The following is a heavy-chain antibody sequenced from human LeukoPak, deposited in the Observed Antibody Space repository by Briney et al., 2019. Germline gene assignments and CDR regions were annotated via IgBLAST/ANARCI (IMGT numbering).Heavy chain of an antibody. CDR3: AKDLVYYDFWSGLTTYYFDY. CDR1: GFTFSSYA. D-gene: IGHD3-3*01. Sequence: GGSLRLSCAASGFTFSSYAMSWVRQAPGKGLEWVSAISGSGGSTYYADSVKGRFTISRDNSKNTLYLQMSSLRAEDTAVYYCAKDLVYYDFWSGLTTYYFDYWGQGTLVTVSS. CDR2: ISGSGGST. J-gene: IGHJ4*02. V-gene: IGHV3-23*01.